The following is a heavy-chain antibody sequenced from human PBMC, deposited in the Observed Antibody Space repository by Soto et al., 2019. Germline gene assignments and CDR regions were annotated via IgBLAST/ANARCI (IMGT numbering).Heavy chain of an antibody. V-gene: IGHV3-23*01. D-gene: IGHD3-22*01. Sequence: GGSLRLSCAASGLTFSNYVMSWVRQAPGKGLEWVSSISGSGGGTYYTDSVKGRFTISRDNFKNTLYLQMKSLRVEDTAVYYCANRGADEWDYDSSGYYHYYGMDVWGQGTPVSVS. CDR1: GLTFSNYV. CDR3: ANRGADEWDYDSSGYYHYYGMDV. J-gene: IGHJ6*02. CDR2: ISGSGGGT.